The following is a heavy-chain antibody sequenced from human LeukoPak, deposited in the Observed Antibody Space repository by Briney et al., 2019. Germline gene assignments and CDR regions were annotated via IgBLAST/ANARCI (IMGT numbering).Heavy chain of an antibody. CDR2: INHSGST. CDR1: GGSFSGYY. Sequence: SETLSLTCAVYGGSFSGYYWSWIRQPPGKGLEWIGEINHSGSTNYNPSLKSRVTISVDTSKNQFSLKLTSVTAADTAVYYCARDPASYYDSNGYFDYWGQGTLVTVSS. J-gene: IGHJ4*02. CDR3: ARDPASYYDSNGYFDY. V-gene: IGHV4-34*01. D-gene: IGHD3-22*01.